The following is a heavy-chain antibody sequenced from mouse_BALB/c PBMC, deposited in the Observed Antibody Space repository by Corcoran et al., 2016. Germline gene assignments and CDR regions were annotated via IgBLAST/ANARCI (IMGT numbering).Heavy chain of an antibody. Sequence: QIQLVQSGPELKKPGETVKISCEASGYTFTNYGMNWVKQAPGKGLKWMGWINTYTGEPTYADDFKGRFAFSLETSASTAYLQINNLKNEDMATYFCARTLGDYAMDYWGQGTSVTVSS. CDR1: GYTFTNYG. J-gene: IGHJ4*01. V-gene: IGHV9-1*02. CDR3: ARTLGDYAMDY. CDR2: INTYTGEP. D-gene: IGHD3-1*01.